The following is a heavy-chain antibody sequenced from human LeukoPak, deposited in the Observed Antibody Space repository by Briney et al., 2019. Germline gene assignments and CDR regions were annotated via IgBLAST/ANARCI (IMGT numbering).Heavy chain of an antibody. D-gene: IGHD6-13*01. J-gene: IGHJ4*02. CDR1: GFTFSSNA. CDR2: ISSIGGGT. CDR3: ARESSRYHTIDY. V-gene: IGHV3-64*01. Sequence: GGSLRLSCAASGFTFSSNAMHWVRQAPGKGLEYVSAISSIGGGTYYANSVKDRFTISRDNSKNTLYLQMGGLRAEDMAVYYCARESSRYHTIDYWGQGTLVTVSS.